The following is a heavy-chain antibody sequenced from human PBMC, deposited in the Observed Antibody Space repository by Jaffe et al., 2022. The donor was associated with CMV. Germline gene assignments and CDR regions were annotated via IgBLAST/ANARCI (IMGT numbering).Heavy chain of an antibody. CDR1: GFPFSSYD. D-gene: IGHD1-26*01. J-gene: IGHJ5*02. Sequence: EVQLVESGGGLVQPGGSLRLSGAVSGFPFSSYDMSWVRQAPGKGLEWVSTISGSGGTTYYADSVKGRFTISRDNSKNTLYLQMDSLTAEDTAVYYCAKALLRAGGWFDPWGQGTVVTVSS. CDR3: AKALLRAGGWFDP. CDR2: ISGSGGTT. V-gene: IGHV3-23*04.